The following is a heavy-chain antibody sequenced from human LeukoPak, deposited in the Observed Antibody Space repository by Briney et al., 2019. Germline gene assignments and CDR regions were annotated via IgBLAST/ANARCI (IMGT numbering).Heavy chain of an antibody. V-gene: IGHV1-2*02. CDR3: ARDSGIWGYSSGRQPSDY. CDR1: GYTFTGYY. D-gene: IGHD6-19*01. Sequence: ASVKVSCKASGYTFTGYYMHWGRQAPGQGLEWMGWINPNSGGTNYAQKFQGRVTMTRDTSISTAYMELSRLRSDDTAVYYCARDSGIWGYSSGRQPSDYWGQGTLVTVPS. J-gene: IGHJ4*02. CDR2: INPNSGGT.